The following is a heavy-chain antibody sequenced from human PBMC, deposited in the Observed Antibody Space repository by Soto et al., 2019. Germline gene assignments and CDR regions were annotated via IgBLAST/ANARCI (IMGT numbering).Heavy chain of an antibody. CDR3: ARPRGKYCGGGSCFSDLDY. D-gene: IGHD2-15*01. CDR1: GFTFNSYA. CDR2: ISYDGTNT. J-gene: IGHJ4*02. Sequence: QVQLVESGGGVVQPGRSLRLFCAASGFTFNSYAIHWVRQAPGKGLEWVAVISYDGTNTYYADSVKGRFTISIDSSRNMVSLQMSSLRTEDTAIYYCARPRGKYCGGGSCFSDLDYWGQGTLFSVSS. V-gene: IGHV3-30-3*01.